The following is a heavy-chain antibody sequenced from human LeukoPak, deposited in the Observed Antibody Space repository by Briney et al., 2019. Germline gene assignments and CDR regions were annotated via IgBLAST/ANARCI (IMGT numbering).Heavy chain of an antibody. D-gene: IGHD3-22*01. Sequence: SWIRQPPGKGLEWVSGINWNGGSTGYADSVKGRFTISRDNAKNSLYLQMNSLRAEDTALYYCARVHRITMIVVVMGNDAFDIWGQGTMVTVSS. J-gene: IGHJ3*02. V-gene: IGHV3-20*03. CDR2: INWNGGST. CDR3: ARVHRITMIVVVMGNDAFDI.